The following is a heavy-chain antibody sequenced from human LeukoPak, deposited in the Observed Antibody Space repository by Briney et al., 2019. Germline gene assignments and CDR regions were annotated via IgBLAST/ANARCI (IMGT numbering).Heavy chain of an antibody. CDR2: IYHSGST. Sequence: SGTLSLTCAVSGGSISSSNWWSWVRQPPGKGLEWIGEIYHSGSTNYNPSLKSRVTISVDKSKNQFSLELSSVTAADTAVYYCARDGVVVPAAMYNYYYGMDVWGQGTTVTVSS. CDR3: ARDGVVVPAAMYNYYYGMDV. D-gene: IGHD2-2*01. J-gene: IGHJ6*02. V-gene: IGHV4-4*02. CDR1: GGSISSSNW.